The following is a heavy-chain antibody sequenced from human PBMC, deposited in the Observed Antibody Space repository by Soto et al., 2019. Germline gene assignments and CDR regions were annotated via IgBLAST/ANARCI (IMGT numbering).Heavy chain of an antibody. CDR3: ARESTGTTSMDV. CDR2: IIPVFVTP. J-gene: IGHJ6*02. CDR1: GGTFSTYG. Sequence: SVKVSCKASGGTFSTYGISWVRQATGQGLEWMGGIIPVFVTPHYAQKFQGRVTMTGNTSTSTAYMELSSLRSEDTAVYYCARESTGTTSMDVWGQGTTVTVSS. V-gene: IGHV1-69*06. D-gene: IGHD1-1*01.